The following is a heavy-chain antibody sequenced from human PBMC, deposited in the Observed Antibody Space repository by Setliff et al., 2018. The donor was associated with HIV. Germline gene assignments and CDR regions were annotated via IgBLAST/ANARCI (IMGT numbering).Heavy chain of an antibody. J-gene: IGHJ4*02. V-gene: IGHV3-53*01. CDR3: ARSPQGGYFDS. Sequence: GGSLRLSCATSGFTVRTNYMSWVRQAPGKGLQWVSVIYSTYIYYTDSVKGRFTISRDNAKNTLYLQMNSLRVEDTAVYHCARSPQGGYFDSWGQGILVTVSS. CDR1: GFTVRTNY. CDR2: IYSTYI.